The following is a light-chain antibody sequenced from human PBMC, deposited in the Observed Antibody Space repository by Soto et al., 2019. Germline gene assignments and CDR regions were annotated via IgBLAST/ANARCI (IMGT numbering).Light chain of an antibody. V-gene: IGKV3-11*01. J-gene: IGKJ1*01. CDR2: DAS. CDR3: QQYNNWPWT. CDR1: QSVSSY. Sequence: EIVLTQSPATLSFSPLEGAPLXCRASQSVSSYLAWYQQKPGQAPRLLIYDASNRATGIPARFSGSGSGTEFTLTISSLQSVDFAVYSCQQYNNWPWTFGQGTKVDIK.